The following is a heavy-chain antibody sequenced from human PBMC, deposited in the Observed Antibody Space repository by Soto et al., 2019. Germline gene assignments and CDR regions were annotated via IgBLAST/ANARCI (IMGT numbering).Heavy chain of an antibody. V-gene: IGHV1-69*01. CDR3: ARGGYDILTMRNYYGMDV. D-gene: IGHD3-9*01. CDR1: GGTFSSYA. CDR2: IIPIFGTA. Sequence: QVQLVQSGAEVKKPGSSVKVSCKASGGTFSSYAISWVRQAPGQGLEWMGGIIPIFGTANYAQKFQGRVTITADESTSTVYMELSSLRSEDTAVYYCARGGYDILTMRNYYGMDVWGQGTTVTVSS. J-gene: IGHJ6*02.